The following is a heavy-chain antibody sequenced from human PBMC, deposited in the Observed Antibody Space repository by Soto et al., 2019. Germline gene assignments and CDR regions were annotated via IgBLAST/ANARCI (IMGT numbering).Heavy chain of an antibody. J-gene: IGHJ4*02. D-gene: IGHD2-15*01. V-gene: IGHV3-21*01. CDR1: GFTFSSYS. CDR3: AKAFRYCTGGTCNPIDY. Sequence: PGGSLRLSCAASGFTFSSYSMNWVRQAPGKGLEWVSSITSGSGYIYYADSVKGRFIMSRDNAKNSLSLQMNSLRAEDTAVYYCAKAFRYCTGGTCNPIDYWGQGTLVTVSS. CDR2: ITSGSGYI.